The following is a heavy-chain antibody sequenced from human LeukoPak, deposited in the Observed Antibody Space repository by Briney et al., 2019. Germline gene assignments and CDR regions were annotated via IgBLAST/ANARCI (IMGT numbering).Heavy chain of an antibody. Sequence: SVKVSCKASGGTFSSYAISWVRQAPGQGLEWMGGIIPIFGTANYAQKFQGRVTITTDESTSTAYMELSSLRSEDTAVYYCARDPVSRYCSSTSCLGAFDIWGQGTMVTVSS. CDR2: IIPIFGTA. CDR1: GGTFSSYA. J-gene: IGHJ3*02. CDR3: ARDPVSRYCSSTSCLGAFDI. V-gene: IGHV1-69*05. D-gene: IGHD2-2*01.